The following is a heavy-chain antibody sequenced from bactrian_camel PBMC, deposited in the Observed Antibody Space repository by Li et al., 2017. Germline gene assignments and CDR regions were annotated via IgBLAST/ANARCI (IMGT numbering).Heavy chain of an antibody. CDR2: IFIGGVRT. D-gene: IGHD4*01. J-gene: IGHJ6*01. Sequence: HVQLVESGGGSVQSGGSLRLSCTVSGFTYSRYCVGWFRQAPGKEREGVAAIFIGGVRTYYADSVKGRFTISRDNAKSTLYLHMDSLKPEDTAMYYCATGFSLYNDYSPRDFGEWGQGTQVTVS. CDR1: GFTYSRYC. V-gene: IGHV3S1*01. CDR3: ATGFSLYNDYSPRDFGE.